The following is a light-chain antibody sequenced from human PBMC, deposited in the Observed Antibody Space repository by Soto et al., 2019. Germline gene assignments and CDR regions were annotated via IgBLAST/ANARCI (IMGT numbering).Light chain of an antibody. CDR3: LQYGISPT. V-gene: IGKV3-20*01. Sequence: DIVLTQSPGTLSLSPGERATLSCRSSQSVSSNYLAWYQQKPDQAPRLVIYDVSGRATGIPDRFSGSGSGTDFTLTISRLGPEDSAVYYCLQYGISPTFGQGTKVEIK. J-gene: IGKJ1*01. CDR2: DVS. CDR1: QSVSSNY.